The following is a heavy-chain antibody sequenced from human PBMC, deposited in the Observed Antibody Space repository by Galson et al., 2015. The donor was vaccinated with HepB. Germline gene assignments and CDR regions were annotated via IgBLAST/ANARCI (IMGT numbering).Heavy chain of an antibody. CDR2: IRYDGSNN. V-gene: IGHV3-30*02. J-gene: IGHJ6*02. CDR3: AKDNYYGSGSYYKSTYYYYYYGMDV. D-gene: IGHD3-10*01. Sequence: SLRLSCAASGFIFSSYGMHWVRQAPGKGLEWVAFIRYDGSNNYYADSVKGRFTISRDSSKNTLYLQMNSLRAEDTAVYYCAKDNYYGSGSYYKSTYYYYYYGMDVWCQGTTVTVSS. CDR1: GFIFSSYG.